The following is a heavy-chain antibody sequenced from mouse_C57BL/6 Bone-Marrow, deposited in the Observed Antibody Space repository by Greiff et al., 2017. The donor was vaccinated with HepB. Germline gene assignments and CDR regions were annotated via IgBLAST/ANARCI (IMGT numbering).Heavy chain of an antibody. Sequence: QVQLKQSGPELVKPGASVKISCKASGYAFSSSWMNWVKQRPGKGLEWIGRIYPGDGDTNYNEKFKSKATLTVDKSSSTAYMQLSSLTSEDSAVYYCAREGRLLRFAYWGQGTLVTVSA. V-gene: IGHV1-82*01. CDR1: GYAFSSSW. CDR3: AREGRLLRFAY. D-gene: IGHD2-3*01. CDR2: IYPGDGDT. J-gene: IGHJ3*01.